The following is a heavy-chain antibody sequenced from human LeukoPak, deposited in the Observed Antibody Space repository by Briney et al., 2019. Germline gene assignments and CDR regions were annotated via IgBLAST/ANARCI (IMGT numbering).Heavy chain of an antibody. D-gene: IGHD6-19*01. V-gene: IGHV5-51*01. CDR1: GFTFTKYW. CDR3: VRHEGSISGWPFDY. CDR2: MYLGDSET. J-gene: IGHJ4*02. Sequence: GESLKISCKGSGFTFTKYWIGWVRQMPGKGLEWMGIMYLGDSETRYSPSFQGQVTISADKSISTVFLRWSSLKASDTAMYYCVRHEGSISGWPFDYWGQGTLVTVSS.